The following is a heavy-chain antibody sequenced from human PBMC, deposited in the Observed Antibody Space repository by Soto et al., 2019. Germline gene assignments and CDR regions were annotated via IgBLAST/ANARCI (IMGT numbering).Heavy chain of an antibody. CDR3: AIGEDNGGWGAY. CDR1: GFTFSTYW. V-gene: IGHV3-74*01. CDR2: IDSDGSTT. J-gene: IGHJ4*02. Sequence: EVQLVESGGGLVQPGGSLRLSCAASGFTFSTYWMHWVRQVPRKGLVWVSRIDSDGSTTNYADSVKGRFTISRDNAKSTLYLQMNSLRVEDTAVYYCAIGEDNGGWGAYWGQGTLVTVSS. D-gene: IGHD2-8*01.